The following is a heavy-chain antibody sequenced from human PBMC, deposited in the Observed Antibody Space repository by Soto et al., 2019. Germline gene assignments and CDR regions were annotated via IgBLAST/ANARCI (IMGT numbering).Heavy chain of an antibody. CDR1: GFTFRSYG. Sequence: QSGGSLRLSCAASGFTFRSYGMMWVRQAPGKGLEWVSAISQSAGGNTYYADSVKGRFTIYRDDSKNTLYLQMDSLRPEDTAQYYCEGWNYDYWGHGTQITVSS. J-gene: IGHJ4*01. CDR2: ISQSAGGNT. CDR3: EGWNYDY. D-gene: IGHD1-7*01. V-gene: IGHV3-23*01.